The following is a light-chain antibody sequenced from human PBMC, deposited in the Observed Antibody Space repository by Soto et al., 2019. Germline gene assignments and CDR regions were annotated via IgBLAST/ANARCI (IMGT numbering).Light chain of an antibody. V-gene: IGKV1-5*03. J-gene: IGKJ3*01. Sequence: DIPMTQSPSTLSASVGDRVTITCRASQSISSWLAWYQQKPGKAPKLLIYKASSLESGVPSRFSGSGSGTELTLTISSLQPDDFATYYCQQYNSYSITFGPGTKVDIK. CDR1: QSISSW. CDR2: KAS. CDR3: QQYNSYSIT.